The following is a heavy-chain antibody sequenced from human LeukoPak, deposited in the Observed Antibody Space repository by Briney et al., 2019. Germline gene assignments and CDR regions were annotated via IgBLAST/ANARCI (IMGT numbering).Heavy chain of an antibody. CDR3: ARGFRYSGSYDY. CDR1: GFTFSSYS. Sequence: PGGSLRLSCTASGFTFSSYSMNWVRQAPGKGLEWVSSISSSSSYIYYADSVKGRFTISRDNAKNSLYLQMNSLRAEDTAVYYCARGFRYSGSYDYWGQGTLVTVSS. CDR2: ISSSSSYI. D-gene: IGHD1-26*01. V-gene: IGHV3-21*01. J-gene: IGHJ4*02.